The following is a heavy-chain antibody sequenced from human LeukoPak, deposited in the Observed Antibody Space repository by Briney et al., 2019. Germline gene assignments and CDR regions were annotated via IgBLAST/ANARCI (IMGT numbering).Heavy chain of an antibody. CDR1: GYTFTSYY. CDR3: ARAADYYDSSGYYYPYAFDI. J-gene: IGHJ3*02. D-gene: IGHD3-22*01. V-gene: IGHV1-46*01. Sequence: ASVKVSCKASGYTFTSYYMHRVRQAPGQGLEWMGIINPSGGSTSYAQKFQGRVTMTRDTSTSTVYMELSSLRSEDTAVYYCARAADYYDSSGYYYPYAFDIWGQGTMVTVSS. CDR2: INPSGGST.